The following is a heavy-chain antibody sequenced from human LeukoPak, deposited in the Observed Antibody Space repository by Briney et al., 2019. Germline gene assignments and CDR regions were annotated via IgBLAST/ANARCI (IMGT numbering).Heavy chain of an antibody. D-gene: IGHD6-13*01. V-gene: IGHV4-4*02. CDR2: IYHSGST. CDR1: GGSISSSNW. CDR3: ARARIAAGGWFDP. J-gene: IGHJ5*02. Sequence: PSETLSLTCAVSGGSISSSNWWSWVRQPPGKGLEWIGEIYHSGSTNYNPSLKSRVTISVDKSKNQFSLKLSSVTAADTAVYYCARARIAAGGWFDPWGQGTLVTVSS.